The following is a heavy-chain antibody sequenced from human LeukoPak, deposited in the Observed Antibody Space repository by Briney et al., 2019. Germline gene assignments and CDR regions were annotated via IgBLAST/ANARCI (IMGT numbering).Heavy chain of an antibody. CDR1: GYTFTSYD. J-gene: IGHJ4*02. D-gene: IGHD3-10*01. CDR2: MNPNSGNP. V-gene: IGHV1-8*03. CDR3: ARSPVTMGY. Sequence: ASVKVSCMDSGYTFTSYDINWERQAPEQGPEWMASMNPNSGNPGYTQKLQGSVTITRNTSVSTASMELSSPRTEDTAVYYCARSPVTMGYWGQGTLVTVSP.